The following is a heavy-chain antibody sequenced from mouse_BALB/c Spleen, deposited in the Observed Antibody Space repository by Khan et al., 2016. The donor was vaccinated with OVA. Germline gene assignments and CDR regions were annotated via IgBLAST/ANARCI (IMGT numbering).Heavy chain of an antibody. V-gene: IGHV1-4*01. CDR1: GYTFTSNT. J-gene: IGHJ4*01. CDR2: INPRSGYT. D-gene: IGHD2-14*01. Sequence: QVQLKQSGAELARPGASVRMSCTASGYTFTSNTMHWVKKRPGQGLEWIGYINPRSGYTNFNQNFKDKATLTADKSSSTAYMQLSSLTSEDSAVYYCARRTTGYTMDYWGQGTSVTVSS. CDR3: ARRTTGYTMDY.